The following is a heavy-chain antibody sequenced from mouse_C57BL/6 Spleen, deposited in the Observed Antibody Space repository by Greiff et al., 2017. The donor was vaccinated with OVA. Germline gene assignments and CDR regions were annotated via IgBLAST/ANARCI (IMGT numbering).Heavy chain of an antibody. CDR2: IDPEDGET. D-gene: IGHD1-1*01. CDR1: GFNITDYY. Sequence: EVQLQQSGAELVQPGASVKLSCTASGFNITDYYLHWVKQRPEQGLEWIGRIDPEDGETTYAPKFQGKATITADTSSNTAYLQLSSLTSEDTAVYYCARRGSSLDYWGQGTTLTVSS. V-gene: IGHV14-2*01. CDR3: ARRGSSLDY. J-gene: IGHJ2*01.